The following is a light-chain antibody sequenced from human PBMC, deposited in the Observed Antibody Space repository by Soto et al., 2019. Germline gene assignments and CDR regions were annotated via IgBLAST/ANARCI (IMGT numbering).Light chain of an antibody. J-gene: IGKJ1*01. CDR1: QSVSNN. CDR3: QQYNNWPRT. CDR2: TAP. Sequence: EIVMTQSPATLSVSPGERATLSCRASQSVSNNLAWYQQKPGQAPRLLIYTAPTRATGIPARFSGSGSGTEFTLTISSLQSEDFAVYYCQQYNNWPRTFGQGTKV. V-gene: IGKV3-15*01.